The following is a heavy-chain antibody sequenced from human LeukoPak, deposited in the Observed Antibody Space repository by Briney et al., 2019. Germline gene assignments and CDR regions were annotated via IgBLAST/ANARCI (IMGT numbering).Heavy chain of an antibody. J-gene: IGHJ3*02. Sequence: PGRSLRLSCAASGFTFSSYAMHWVRQAPGKGLEWGALISYDKSNKYYADSVKGRFTISRDNSKNTLFVQMNSLRTEDTAVYYCARSGVQWQWLLTYDAFDIWGQGTMVTVSS. CDR3: ARSGVQWQWLLTYDAFDI. V-gene: IGHV3-30-3*01. D-gene: IGHD6-19*01. CDR1: GFTFSSYA. CDR2: ISYDKSNK.